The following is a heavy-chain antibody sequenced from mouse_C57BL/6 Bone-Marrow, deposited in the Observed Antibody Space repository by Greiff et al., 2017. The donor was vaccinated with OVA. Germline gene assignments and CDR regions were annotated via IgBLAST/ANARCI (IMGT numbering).Heavy chain of an antibody. CDR1: GFSLTSYG. CDR2: IWGGGST. V-gene: IGHV2-9*01. D-gene: IGHD1-1*01. J-gene: IGHJ3*01. Sequence: QVQLQQSGPGLVAPSQSLSITCTVSGFSLTSYGVDWVRQPPGKGLEWLGVIWGGGSTNYNSALMSRLSISKDNSKSQVFLKMNSLQTDDTAMYYCAKHERSHYGSSAWFAYWGQGTLVTVSA. CDR3: AKHERSHYGSSAWFAY.